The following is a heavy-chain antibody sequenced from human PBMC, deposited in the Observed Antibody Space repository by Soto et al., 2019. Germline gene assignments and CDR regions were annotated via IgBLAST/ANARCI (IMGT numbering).Heavy chain of an antibody. D-gene: IGHD2-2*01. CDR2: IIPIFGTA. Sequence: QVQLVQSGAEVKKPGSSVKVSCKASGGTFSSYAISWVRQAPGQGLEWMGGIIPIFGTANYAQKFQGRVTITADESTSTAYMELSSLRSEDTAVYYCASPDPPGRYCSSTSCSRAFDIWGQGTMVTVSS. V-gene: IGHV1-69*01. CDR1: GGTFSSYA. J-gene: IGHJ3*02. CDR3: ASPDPPGRYCSSTSCSRAFDI.